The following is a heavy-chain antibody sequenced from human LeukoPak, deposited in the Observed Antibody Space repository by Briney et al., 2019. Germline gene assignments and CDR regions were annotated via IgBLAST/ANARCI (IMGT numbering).Heavy chain of an antibody. CDR3: AIVRSSGVFDI. CDR1: GYTFTSYG. Sequence: GASVTVSCKASGYTFTSYGISWVRQAPGQGLEWMGWISAYNGNTDYAQKLQGRVTMTTDTSTSTAYMDLRSLRSDDTAVYYCAIVRSSGVFDIWGQGTMVTVSS. J-gene: IGHJ3*02. CDR2: ISAYNGNT. V-gene: IGHV1-18*04. D-gene: IGHD5-18*01.